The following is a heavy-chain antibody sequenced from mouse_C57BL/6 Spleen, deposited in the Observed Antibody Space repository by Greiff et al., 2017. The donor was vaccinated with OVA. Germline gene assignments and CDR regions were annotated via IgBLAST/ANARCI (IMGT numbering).Heavy chain of an antibody. J-gene: IGHJ4*01. V-gene: IGHV1-52*01. Sequence: VQLQQPGAELVRPGSSVKLSCKASGYTFTSYWMHWVKQRPIQGLEWIGNIDPSDSETHYNQKFKDKATLTVDKSSSTAYMQLSSLTSEDSAVYYCARMVTTLYYAMDYWGQGTSVTVSS. D-gene: IGHD2-2*01. CDR1: GYTFTSYW. CDR2: IDPSDSET. CDR3: ARMVTTLYYAMDY.